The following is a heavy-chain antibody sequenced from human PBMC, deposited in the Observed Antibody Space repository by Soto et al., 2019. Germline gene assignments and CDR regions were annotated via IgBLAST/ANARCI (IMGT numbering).Heavy chain of an antibody. CDR3: ARGMTTVTTLDD. V-gene: IGHV4-30-2*01. D-gene: IGHD4-4*01. Sequence: SETLSLTCAVSGGSISSGGYSWSWIRQPPGKGLEWIGYIYHSGSTHYNPSLKSRVTISVDRSKNQFSLKLSSVTAADTAVYYCARGMTTVTTLDDWGQGTRVTVSS. CDR2: IYHSGST. J-gene: IGHJ4*02. CDR1: GGSISSGGYS.